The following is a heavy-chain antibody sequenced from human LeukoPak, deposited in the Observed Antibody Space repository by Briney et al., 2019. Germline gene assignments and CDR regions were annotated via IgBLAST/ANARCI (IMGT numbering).Heavy chain of an antibody. Sequence: GGSPRLSCAASGFTFSSYSMNWVRQAPGKGLEWVSSTSSSSSYIYYADSVKGRFTISRDNAKNSLYLQMNSLRAEDTAVYYCARAGYSSSWYDYYYYYMDVWGKGTTVTVSS. J-gene: IGHJ6*03. CDR2: TSSSSSYI. CDR3: ARAGYSSSWYDYYYYYMDV. D-gene: IGHD6-13*01. V-gene: IGHV3-21*01. CDR1: GFTFSSYS.